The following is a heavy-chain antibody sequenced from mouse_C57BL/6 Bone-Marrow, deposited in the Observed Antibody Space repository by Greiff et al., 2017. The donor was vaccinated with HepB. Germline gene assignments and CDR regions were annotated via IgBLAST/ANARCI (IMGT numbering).Heavy chain of an antibody. CDR2: IYPRSGNT. Sequence: VQGVESGAELARSGASVKLSCKASGYTFTSYGISWVKQRTGQGLEWIGEIYPRSGNTYYNEKFKGKATLTADKSSSTAYMELRSLTSEDSAVYFCAIITTVVECYWGQGTSVTVSS. CDR3: AIITTVVECY. CDR1: GYTFTSYG. V-gene: IGHV1-81*01. J-gene: IGHJ4*01. D-gene: IGHD1-1*01.